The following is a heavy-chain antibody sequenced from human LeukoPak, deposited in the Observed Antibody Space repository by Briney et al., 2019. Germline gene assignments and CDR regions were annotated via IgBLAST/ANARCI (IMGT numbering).Heavy chain of an antibody. Sequence: PSETLSLTCTVSGGSISSYYWSWIRQPPGKGLEWIGYIYYSGNTNHNPSLKSRVTISLDTSKNQFSLKLSSVTAADTAVFYCARRTGYYDGFDYWGQGTLVTVSS. D-gene: IGHD3/OR15-3a*01. V-gene: IGHV4-59*01. CDR3: ARRTGYYDGFDY. J-gene: IGHJ4*02. CDR2: IYYSGNT. CDR1: GGSISSYY.